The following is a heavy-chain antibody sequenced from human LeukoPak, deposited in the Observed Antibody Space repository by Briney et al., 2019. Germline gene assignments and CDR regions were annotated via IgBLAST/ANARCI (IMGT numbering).Heavy chain of an antibody. CDR3: AKLPW. Sequence: GGSLRLSCAASGFTFSSYAVFWVRQAPGKGLEWVSGISSGAVTTYYADSVKGRFTISRDNSKNTLYLQMNSPRAEDTAVYYCAKLPWWGQGTLVTLSS. CDR2: ISSGAVTT. V-gene: IGHV3-23*01. J-gene: IGHJ4*02. CDR1: GFTFSSYA.